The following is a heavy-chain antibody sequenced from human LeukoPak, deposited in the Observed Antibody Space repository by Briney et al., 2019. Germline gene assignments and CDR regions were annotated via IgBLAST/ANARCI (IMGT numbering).Heavy chain of an antibody. D-gene: IGHD6-19*01. CDR3: ARQIAVAGTRWSFDY. CDR2: INHSGST. J-gene: IGHJ4*02. Sequence: TASETLSLTCAVYGGSFSGYYWSWIRQPPGKGLEWIGEINHSGSTNYNPSLKSRVTISVDTSKNQFSLKLSSVTAADTAVYYCARQIAVAGTRWSFDYWGQGTLVTVSS. CDR1: GGSFSGYY. V-gene: IGHV4-34*01.